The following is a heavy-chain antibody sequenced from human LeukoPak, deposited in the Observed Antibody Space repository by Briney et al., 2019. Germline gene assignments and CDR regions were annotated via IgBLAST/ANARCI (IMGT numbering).Heavy chain of an antibody. CDR1: GGSMNSYY. Sequence: SETLSLTCTVSGGSMNSYYWSWIRQPPGKRLEWIGYIYYSGSTNYNPSLKSRVSISLDTSKNQFFLKLNSVTAADTAVYYCARASYCSSTSCRYYFDYWGQGTLVTVSS. D-gene: IGHD2-2*01. CDR3: ARASYCSSTSCRYYFDY. V-gene: IGHV4-59*01. CDR2: IYYSGST. J-gene: IGHJ4*02.